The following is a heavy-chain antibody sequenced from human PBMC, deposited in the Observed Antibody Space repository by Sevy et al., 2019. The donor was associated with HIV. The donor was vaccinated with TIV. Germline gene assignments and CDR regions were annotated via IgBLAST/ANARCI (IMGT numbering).Heavy chain of an antibody. CDR2: ISSSGSSI. CDR3: TRNGGTFDNGFDP. J-gene: IGHJ5*02. Sequence: GGSLRLSCTASGFTFSSYDMNCVRQAPGKGLEWVSKISSSGSSIYYADSVKGRFTISRDNAKNSLNLQMNSLGAEDTAVYYCTRNGGTFDNGFDPWGQGTLVLVSS. D-gene: IGHD3-16*01. CDR1: GFTFSSYD. V-gene: IGHV3-48*03.